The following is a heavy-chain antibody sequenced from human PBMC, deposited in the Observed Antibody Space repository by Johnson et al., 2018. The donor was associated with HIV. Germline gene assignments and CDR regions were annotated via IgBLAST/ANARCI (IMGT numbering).Heavy chain of an antibody. J-gene: IGHJ3*01. CDR3: AKDGGKWSYSFDV. CDR2: IQYDGSDK. CDR1: GFIFRTNG. Sequence: QEQLVESGGGVVQPGGPLRLSCAASGFIFRTNGMHWVRQAPGKGLEWVSFIQYDGSDKSYADSVEGRFPIPRDNSKNTLYLQMNNLRTEDTGLYYCAKDGGKWSYSFDVWGQGTMVSVSS. V-gene: IGHV3-30*02. D-gene: IGHD2-8*01.